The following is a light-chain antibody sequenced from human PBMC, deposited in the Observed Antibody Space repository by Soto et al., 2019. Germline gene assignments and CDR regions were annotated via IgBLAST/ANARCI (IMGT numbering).Light chain of an antibody. CDR2: GAS. Sequence: EIVLTQSPATLSLSPGERATLSCRASQSVSNYLAWYQQKPGQAPRLLIYGASNRATGIPARFTGSGSGTALTLTISSLEPDAFAVYYCQHRGEWPRTFGQGTKLEIK. V-gene: IGKV3-11*01. CDR1: QSVSNY. J-gene: IGKJ2*01. CDR3: QHRGEWPRT.